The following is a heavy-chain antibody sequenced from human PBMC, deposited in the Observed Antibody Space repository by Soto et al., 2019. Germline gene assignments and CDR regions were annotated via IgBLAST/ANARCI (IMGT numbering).Heavy chain of an antibody. CDR2: IIPILGIA. CDR1: GGTFSSYT. Sequence: ASVKVSCKASGGTFSSYTISWVRQAPGQGLEWMGRIIPILGIANYAQKFQGRVTITADKSTSTAYMELSSLRSEDTAVYYCARLKTYDILNKSDYWGQGSLVTVSS. CDR3: ARLKTYDILNKSDY. V-gene: IGHV1-69*02. J-gene: IGHJ4*02. D-gene: IGHD3-9*01.